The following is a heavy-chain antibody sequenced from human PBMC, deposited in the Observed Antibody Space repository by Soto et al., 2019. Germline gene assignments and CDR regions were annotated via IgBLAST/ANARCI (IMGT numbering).Heavy chain of an antibody. Sequence: GGSLRLSCAASVFTFSSYAMSWVRQALGKGLEWVANISGDGGKKYYVDSVKGRFTISRDNAKNTLYLQMNSLRAEDTAVYYCARSSSHPSSLNFDYWGQGTLVTVSS. V-gene: IGHV3-7*01. CDR2: ISGDGGKK. D-gene: IGHD6-13*01. CDR3: ARSSSHPSSLNFDY. J-gene: IGHJ4*02. CDR1: VFTFSSYA.